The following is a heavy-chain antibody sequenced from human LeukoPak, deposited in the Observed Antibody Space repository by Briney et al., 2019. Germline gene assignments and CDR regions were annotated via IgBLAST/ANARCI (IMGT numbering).Heavy chain of an antibody. D-gene: IGHD2-8*01. Sequence: ASVKVSCKASGGTFSSYAISWVRQAPGQGLEWMGRIIPILGIANYAQKFQGRVTITADESTSTAYMELSSLRSEDTAVYYCARGGYCTNGVCYLDYWGQGTLVTVSS. J-gene: IGHJ4*02. V-gene: IGHV1-69*04. CDR3: ARGGYCTNGVCYLDY. CDR1: GGTFSSYA. CDR2: IIPILGIA.